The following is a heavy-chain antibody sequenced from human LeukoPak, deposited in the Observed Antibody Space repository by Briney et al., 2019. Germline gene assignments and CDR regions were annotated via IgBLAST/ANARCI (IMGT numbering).Heavy chain of an antibody. D-gene: IGHD6-19*01. V-gene: IGHV4-59*01. CDR3: ARDTVAGTFDY. CDR2: IYYSGST. Sequence: SETLSLTCTVSGGSISSYYWSWIRQPPGKGLEWIGYIYYSGSTNYNPSLKSRVTISVDTSKNQFSLKLSSVTAADTAVYYCARDTVAGTFDYWGQGTLVTVSS. J-gene: IGHJ4*02. CDR1: GGSISSYY.